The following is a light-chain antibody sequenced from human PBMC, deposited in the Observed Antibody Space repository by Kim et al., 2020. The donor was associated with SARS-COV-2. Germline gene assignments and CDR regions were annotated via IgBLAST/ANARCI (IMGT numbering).Light chain of an antibody. CDR3: QQYSPSPPWT. J-gene: IGKJ1*01. V-gene: IGKV3-20*01. CDR1: QSISTSY. Sequence: EVVLTQSPGTLSLSPGERATLSCRASQSISTSYLAWYQQKAGQAPRLIIYTTSSRATGIPDRFSGRGSGTDFTLTINRLEPEDFAVYYCQQYSPSPPWTFGQGTKVDIK. CDR2: TTS.